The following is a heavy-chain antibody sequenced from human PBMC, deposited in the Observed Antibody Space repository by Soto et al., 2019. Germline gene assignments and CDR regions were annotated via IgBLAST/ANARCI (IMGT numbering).Heavy chain of an antibody. CDR2: IIPIFGTA. CDR1: GGTFSSYA. Sequence: AASVKVSCKASGGTFSSYAISWVRQAPGQGLEWMGGIIPIFGTANYAQKFQGRVMITADESTSTAYMELSSLRSEDTAVYYCARGVLLWFGERRYYFDYWGQGTLVTVSS. J-gene: IGHJ4*02. V-gene: IGHV1-69*13. CDR3: ARGVLLWFGERRYYFDY. D-gene: IGHD3-10*01.